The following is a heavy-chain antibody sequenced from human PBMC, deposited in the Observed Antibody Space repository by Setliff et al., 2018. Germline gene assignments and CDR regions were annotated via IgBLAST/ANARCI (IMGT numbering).Heavy chain of an antibody. J-gene: IGHJ4*02. CDR2: IKSIDEGGTT. V-gene: IGHV3-15*01. Sequence: GGSLRLSCAASGFTFPTYWMSWVRQAPGKGLEWVGRIKSIDEGGTTDYPAPVKDRFTISRDDSKNTVYLQMNSLKADDTAVYYCAQAYCRSTTCHPLYYWGQGTLVTVSS. D-gene: IGHD2-2*01. CDR3: AQAYCRSTTCHPLYY. CDR1: GFTFPTYW.